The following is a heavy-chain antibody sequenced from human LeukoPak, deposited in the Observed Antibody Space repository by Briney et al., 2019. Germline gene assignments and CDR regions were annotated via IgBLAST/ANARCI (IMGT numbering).Heavy chain of an antibody. CDR1: GFTFSTYT. Sequence: GGSLRLSCAASGFTFSTYTMHWVRQAPGKGLEWVAFISFDGSNTYYADSVKGRFTISRDNSKNTLYLQMNSLRAEDTAVYYCANPSSTVTLDYWGQGTLVTVSS. CDR3: ANPSSTVTLDY. J-gene: IGHJ4*02. V-gene: IGHV3-30-3*01. D-gene: IGHD4-17*01. CDR2: ISFDGSNT.